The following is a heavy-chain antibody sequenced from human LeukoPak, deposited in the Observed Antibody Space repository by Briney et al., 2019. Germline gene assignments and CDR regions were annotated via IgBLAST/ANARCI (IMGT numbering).Heavy chain of an antibody. V-gene: IGHV3-23*01. CDR1: GFTFSTYA. J-gene: IGHJ1*01. CDR2: ISGSGGST. Sequence: GGSLRLSCAASGFTFSTYAMSWVRQAPGKGPQWVSGISGSGGSTCYTDSVKGRFTISRDNSKNTLYLQMNSLRAEDTAVYYCAKDPTDTSSWYIVEYFQHWGQGTLVTVSS. D-gene: IGHD6-13*01. CDR3: AKDPTDTSSWYIVEYFQH.